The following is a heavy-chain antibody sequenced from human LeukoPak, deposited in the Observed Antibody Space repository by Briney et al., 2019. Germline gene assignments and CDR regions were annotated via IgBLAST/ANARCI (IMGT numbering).Heavy chain of an antibody. Sequence: GGSLRLSCAASGFAFSSHWMSWVRQAPGKGLEWVANIKEDGSRDYYVDSVKGRFTVSRDNAKNSLYLQMNGLRAEDTAVYYCARGYTLTAYFDYWGQGTLVTVSS. J-gene: IGHJ4*02. D-gene: IGHD4-11*01. CDR2: IKEDGSRD. CDR1: GFAFSSHW. CDR3: ARGYTLTAYFDY. V-gene: IGHV3-7*01.